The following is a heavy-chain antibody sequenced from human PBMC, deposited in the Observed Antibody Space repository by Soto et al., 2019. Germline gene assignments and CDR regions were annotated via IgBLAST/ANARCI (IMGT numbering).Heavy chain of an antibody. V-gene: IGHV4-59*01. Sequence: QVQLQESGPGLVKPSETLSLTCTVSGGSISSYYWSWIRQPPGKGLAWIGFIYYSWSPNYNPSLKGRATISVDMSKNQNYLRLSSVTDADTALYYCAGRLPLATTTGDGFDIWGQGTMVTVSS. CDR3: AGRLPLATTTGDGFDI. CDR2: IYYSWSP. J-gene: IGHJ3*02. CDR1: GGSISSYY. D-gene: IGHD1-26*01.